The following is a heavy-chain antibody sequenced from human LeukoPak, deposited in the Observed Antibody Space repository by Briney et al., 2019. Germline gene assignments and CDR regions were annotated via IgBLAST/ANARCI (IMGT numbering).Heavy chain of an antibody. CDR2: ISWNSGSI. D-gene: IGHD3-22*01. CDR1: GFTFDDYA. CDR3: AKEGYYDSSGSPGRGGGAFDI. J-gene: IGHJ3*02. Sequence: GGSLRLSCAASGFTFDDYAMHWVRQAPGKGLEWVSGISWNSGSIGYADSVKGRFTISRDNAENSLYLQMNSPRAEDMALYYCAKEGYYDSSGSPGRGGGAFDIWGQGTMVTVSS. V-gene: IGHV3-9*03.